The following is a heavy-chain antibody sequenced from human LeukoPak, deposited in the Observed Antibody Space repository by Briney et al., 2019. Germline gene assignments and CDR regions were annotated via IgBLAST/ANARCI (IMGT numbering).Heavy chain of an antibody. CDR1: GYSFSSYC. V-gene: IGHV5-51*01. CDR3: ARQNWGVDY. Sequence: GESPKIPCKGSGYSFSSYCIAWVRQIPGKGLEWMGITYPGDSATKYSPSFQGQVTVSADKSISTAYLQWSSLKASDTAMYYCARQNWGVDYWGQGTLVTVSS. D-gene: IGHD7-27*01. J-gene: IGHJ4*02. CDR2: TYPGDSAT.